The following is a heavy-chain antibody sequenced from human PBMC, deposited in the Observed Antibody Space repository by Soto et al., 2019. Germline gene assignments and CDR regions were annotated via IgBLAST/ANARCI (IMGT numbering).Heavy chain of an antibody. CDR3: ARGWYPHRGYFYMDV. D-gene: IGHD6-13*01. Sequence: SETLSLTCTVSGGSITGFYWSWIRQPPGKGLEWIGYIYHSGSTNYNPSLRSRVTMSIETSKNQFSLNLDSVTAADTAVYYCARGWYPHRGYFYMDVWGKATTVTVSS. CDR1: GGSITGFY. J-gene: IGHJ6*03. V-gene: IGHV4-59*01. CDR2: IYHSGST.